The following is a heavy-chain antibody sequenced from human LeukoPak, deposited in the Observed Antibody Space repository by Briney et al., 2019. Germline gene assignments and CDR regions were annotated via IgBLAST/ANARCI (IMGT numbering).Heavy chain of an antibody. CDR3: AREEDCSSTSCYVV. V-gene: IGHV4-61*02. CDR1: GDSISSGSYY. D-gene: IGHD2-2*01. J-gene: IGHJ6*04. CDR2: IYTSGST. Sequence: KSSQTLSLTCTVSGDSISSGSYYWSWIRQPAGKGLEWIGRIYTSGSTNYNPSLKSRVTISVDTSKNQFSLKLSSVTAADTAVYYCAREEDCSSTSCYVVWGKGTTVTVSS.